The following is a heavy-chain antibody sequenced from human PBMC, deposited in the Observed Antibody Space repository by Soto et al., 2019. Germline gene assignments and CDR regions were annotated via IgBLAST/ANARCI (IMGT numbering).Heavy chain of an antibody. V-gene: IGHV3-11*06. Sequence: GGSLRLSCAASGFTFSDYYVTWFRQAPGKGLEWLSYISPRSTYINYADSVKGRFTISRDNAKNSLYLQIHSLRVDDTAVYYCANYVPGTYWPLDYGGQGTLVTVSS. CDR1: GFTFSDYY. D-gene: IGHD3-10*02. CDR3: ANYVPGTYWPLDY. J-gene: IGHJ4*02. CDR2: ISPRSTYI.